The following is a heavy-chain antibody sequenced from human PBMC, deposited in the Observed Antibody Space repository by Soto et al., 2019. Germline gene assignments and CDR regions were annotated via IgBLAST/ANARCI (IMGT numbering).Heavy chain of an antibody. CDR3: ASYWAYSSSSESYAFDI. D-gene: IGHD6-6*01. CDR1: GYTLTELS. V-gene: IGHV1-24*01. CDR2: FDPEDGET. Sequence: ASVKVSCKVSGYTLTELSMHWVRQAPGKGLEWMGGFDPEDGETIYAQKFQGRVTMTEDTSTDTAYMELSSLRSEDTAVYYCASYWAYSSSSESYAFDIWGQGTMVTVSS. J-gene: IGHJ3*02.